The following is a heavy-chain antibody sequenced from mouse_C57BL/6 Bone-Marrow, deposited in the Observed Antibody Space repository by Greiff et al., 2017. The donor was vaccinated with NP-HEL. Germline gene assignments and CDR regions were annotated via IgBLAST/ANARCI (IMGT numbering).Heavy chain of an antibody. D-gene: IGHD1-1*01. CDR2: IDPETGGT. V-gene: IGHV1-15*01. CDR3: TGGDYYGRYAY. CDR1: GYTFTDYE. Sequence: QVQLQQSGAELVRPGASVTLSCKASGYTFTDYEMHWVKQTPVHGLEWIGAIDPETGGTAYNQKFKGKAILTADKSSSTAYMELRSLTSEDSAVYYCTGGDYYGRYAYWGQGTLVTVSA. J-gene: IGHJ3*01.